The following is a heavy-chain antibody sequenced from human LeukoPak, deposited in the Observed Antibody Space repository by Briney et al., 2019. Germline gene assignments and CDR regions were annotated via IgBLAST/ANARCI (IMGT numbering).Heavy chain of an antibody. V-gene: IGHV3-30-3*01. CDR3: ARSPYYDILAGFYYYFDY. D-gene: IGHD3-9*01. CDR1: GFTFSSYA. CDR2: ISYDGSNK. Sequence: GGSLRLSCAASGFTFSSYAMHWVRQAPGKGLEWVADISYDGSNKYYADSVKGRLTISRDNSKSTLYLQMNSLRAEDPATYYCARSPYYDILAGFYYYFDYWGQGTLVTVSS. J-gene: IGHJ4*02.